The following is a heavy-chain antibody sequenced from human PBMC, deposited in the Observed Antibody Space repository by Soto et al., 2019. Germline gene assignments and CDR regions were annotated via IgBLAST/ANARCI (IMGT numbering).Heavy chain of an antibody. CDR1: GGSISSYY. Sequence: SETLSLTCTVSGGSISSYYWSWIRQPPGKGLEWIGYIYYSGSTNYNPSLKSRVTISVDTSKNQFSLKLSSVTAADTAVYYCARVLPRYCSGGSCYSAFYYFDYWGQGTLVTVSS. D-gene: IGHD2-15*01. J-gene: IGHJ4*02. CDR3: ARVLPRYCSGGSCYSAFYYFDY. V-gene: IGHV4-59*01. CDR2: IYYSGST.